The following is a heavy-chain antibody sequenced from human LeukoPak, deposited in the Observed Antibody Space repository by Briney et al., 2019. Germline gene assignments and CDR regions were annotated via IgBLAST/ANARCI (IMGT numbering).Heavy chain of an antibody. Sequence: ASVKVSCKPSGYTFTSYGISWVRQAPGQGLEWMGWINAYNSNTNYAQKLQGRVTMTTDTSTSTAYMERRSLRSDDTAVYYCARGASGYYQNWLDPWGQGTLVAVSS. V-gene: IGHV1-18*01. CDR3: ARGASGYYQNWLDP. CDR1: GYTFTSYG. CDR2: INAYNSNT. J-gene: IGHJ5*02. D-gene: IGHD3-22*01.